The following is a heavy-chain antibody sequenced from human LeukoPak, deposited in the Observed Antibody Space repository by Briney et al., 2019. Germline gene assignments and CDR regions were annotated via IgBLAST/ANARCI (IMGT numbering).Heavy chain of an antibody. CDR3: ARVWDREVKYFDY. D-gene: IGHD1-26*01. V-gene: IGHV4-34*01. CDR1: GGSFSAYY. J-gene: IGHJ4*02. Sequence: PSETLSLTCGVYGGSFSAYYWSWTRQPPEKGLEWIGEINHSGGTNYNPSLKSRVTISVDTSKNQFSLKLTSVTAADTAVYYCARVWDREVKYFDYWGQGTLVTVSS. CDR2: INHSGGT.